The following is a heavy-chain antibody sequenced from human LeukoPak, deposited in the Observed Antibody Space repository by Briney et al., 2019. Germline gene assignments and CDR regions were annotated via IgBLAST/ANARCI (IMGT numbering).Heavy chain of an antibody. J-gene: IGHJ4*02. CDR3: ASTAKYYDFWSGPRRLFNY. CDR1: GGSISSSSYY. V-gene: IGHV4-39*01. Sequence: PSETLSLTCTVSGGSISSSSYYWGWIRQPPGKGLEWIGSIYYSGSIYYNPSLKSRVTISVDTSKNQFPLKLSSVTAADTAVYYCASTAKYYDFWSGPRRLFNYWGQGTLVTVSS. D-gene: IGHD3-3*01. CDR2: IYYSGSI.